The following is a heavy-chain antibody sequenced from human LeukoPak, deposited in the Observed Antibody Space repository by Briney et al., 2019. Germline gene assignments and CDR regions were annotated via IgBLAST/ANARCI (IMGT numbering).Heavy chain of an antibody. D-gene: IGHD4-17*01. V-gene: IGHV3-21*01. J-gene: IGHJ4*02. CDR3: ARGRDSDYAFDY. CDR1: GFTFSSYT. Sequence: GGSLKLSCAASGFTFSSYTINCVRQAPGKGLEVGSSISSGSTNIYYADSVRGRFTISRDNAKNSLYLQMNSLRDEDTAVYYCARGRDSDYAFDYWGQGTLVTVSS. CDR2: ISSGSTNI.